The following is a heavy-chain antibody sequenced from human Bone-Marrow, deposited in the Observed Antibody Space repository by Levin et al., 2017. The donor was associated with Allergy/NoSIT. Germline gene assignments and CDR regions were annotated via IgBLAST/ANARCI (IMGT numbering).Heavy chain of an antibody. CDR3: AHSTSITMVRGVMMGNWFDP. D-gene: IGHD3-10*01. CDR2: IYWDDDK. V-gene: IGHV2-5*02. Sequence: SGPTLVKPPQTLTLTCTFSGFSLSTSGVGVGWIRQPPGKALEWLALIYWDDDKRYSPSLKSRLTITKDTSKNQVVLTMTNMDPVDTATYYCAHSTSITMVRGVMMGNWFDPWGQGTLVTVSS. CDR1: GFSLSTSGVG. J-gene: IGHJ5*02.